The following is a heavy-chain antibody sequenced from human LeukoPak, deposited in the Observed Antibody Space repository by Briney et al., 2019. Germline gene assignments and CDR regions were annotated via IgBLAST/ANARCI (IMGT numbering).Heavy chain of an antibody. Sequence: GASVKVSCKASGYTFTNYAIHWVRQAPGQRLEWMGWINAGNGDTKYSQEFQGRVTITRDTSANTAYMQLSSLRSEDMAVYYCAISNIGTSRNSFDIWGQGTMVTVSS. CDR1: GYTFTNYA. V-gene: IGHV1-3*03. CDR3: AISNIGTSRNSFDI. CDR2: INAGNGDT. J-gene: IGHJ3*02. D-gene: IGHD2/OR15-2a*01.